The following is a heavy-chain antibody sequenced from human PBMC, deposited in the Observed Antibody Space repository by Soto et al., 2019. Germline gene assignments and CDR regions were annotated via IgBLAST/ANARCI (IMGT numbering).Heavy chain of an antibody. CDR3: ARVVMTTVTASFYYGLDV. Sequence: QVQLVQSGAEVRKPGSSVTVSCKASGGTFSTYGITWVRQAPGQGLEWMGTIIPLIGTANYAQRFRGRVTITADESTTTAYMELTSLRSEDTAVYYCARVVMTTVTASFYYGLDVWGPGTTVTVSS. V-gene: IGHV1-69*18. CDR2: IIPLIGTA. CDR1: GGTFSTYG. D-gene: IGHD4-4*01. J-gene: IGHJ6*02.